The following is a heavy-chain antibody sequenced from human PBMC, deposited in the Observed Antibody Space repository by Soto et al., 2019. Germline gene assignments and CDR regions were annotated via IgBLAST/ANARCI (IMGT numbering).Heavy chain of an antibody. CDR2: INSDGSNT. CDR3: ARTGAFSYDNSPYER. V-gene: IGHV3-74*01. J-gene: IGHJ4*02. D-gene: IGHD3-22*01. Sequence: EVQLVESGGGLVQPGGSLRLSCAASGFTFSTYWMQWVRQAPGKGLLWISRINSDGSNTNYADSVKGRFAISRDNAKNTLYLQMNSLRAEDTAVYYCARTGAFSYDNSPYERWGQGTLVTVSS. CDR1: GFTFSTYW.